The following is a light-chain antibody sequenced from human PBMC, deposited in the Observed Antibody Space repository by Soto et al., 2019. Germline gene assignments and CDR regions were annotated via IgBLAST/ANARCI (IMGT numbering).Light chain of an antibody. CDR1: QSISSW. V-gene: IGKV1-5*03. CDR2: QAS. CDR3: QQYKGYFRT. J-gene: IGKJ1*01. Sequence: DLQMTPSPSTLSASVGDRVTIPCRASQSISSWLAWYQQKPGKAPKLLIYQASSLQSGVPSRFSGSGSETEFTLTISSLLPDDFATYFCQQYKGYFRTFGQGTTVDIK.